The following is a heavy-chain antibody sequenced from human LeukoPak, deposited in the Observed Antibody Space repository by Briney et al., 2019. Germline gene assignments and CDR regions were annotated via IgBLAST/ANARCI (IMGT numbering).Heavy chain of an antibody. J-gene: IGHJ4*02. D-gene: IGHD3-10*01. CDR1: GYTFTNNA. V-gene: IGHV1-3*01. CDR2: INVGNGDT. Sequence: GASVKVSCKTSGYTFTNNAVHWVRQAPGQRLEFVGWINVGNGDTQYSQKFQGRVTITRDASASTAYMELSSLRSEDTAVYYCTRDMYYGSRGVFDHWGQGTLVTVSS. CDR3: TRDMYYGSRGVFDH.